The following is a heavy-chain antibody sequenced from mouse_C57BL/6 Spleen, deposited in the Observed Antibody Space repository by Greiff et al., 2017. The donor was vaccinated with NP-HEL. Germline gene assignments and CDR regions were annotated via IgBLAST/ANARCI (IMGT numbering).Heavy chain of an antibody. CDR1: GYTFTNYW. CDR2: IYPGGGYT. CDR3: ARGHYYGSSYLYYFDY. J-gene: IGHJ2*01. D-gene: IGHD1-1*01. V-gene: IGHV1-63*01. Sequence: QVQLQQSGAELVRPGTSVKMSCKASGYTFTNYWIGWAKQRPGHGLEWIGDIYPGGGYTNYNEKFKGKATLTADKSSSTAYMQLSSLTSEDSAVYYGARGHYYGSSYLYYFDYWGQGTTLTVSS.